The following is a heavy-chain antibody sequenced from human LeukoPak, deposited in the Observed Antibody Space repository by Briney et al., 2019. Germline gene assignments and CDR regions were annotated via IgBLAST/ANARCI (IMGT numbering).Heavy chain of an antibody. CDR3: AIVTTADGC. V-gene: IGHV1-2*02. J-gene: IGHJ4*02. Sequence: ASVKVSCKASGYTFTGYYIHWARQAPGQGLEWMGWINPTHGGTNYAQKFQGRVTMTRDTSISTAYMEVGRLTSDDTAMYYCAIVTTADGCWGQGTLLTVSS. D-gene: IGHD4-17*01. CDR2: INPTHGGT. CDR1: GYTFTGYY.